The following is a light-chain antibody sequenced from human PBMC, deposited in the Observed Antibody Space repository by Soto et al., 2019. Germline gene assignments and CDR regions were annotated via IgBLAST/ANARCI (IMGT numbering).Light chain of an antibody. CDR2: EVT. J-gene: IGLJ3*02. Sequence: QSVLTQPASVSGSPGQSITISCTGSGSDVGSYNYVSWYQQHPGKAPKLIIHEVTNRPSGVSNRFSGSKSGNTASLTISGLQAEDEAVYYCCSHSSSITWMFGGGTKLTVL. V-gene: IGLV2-14*03. CDR3: CSHSSSITWM. CDR1: GSDVGSYNY.